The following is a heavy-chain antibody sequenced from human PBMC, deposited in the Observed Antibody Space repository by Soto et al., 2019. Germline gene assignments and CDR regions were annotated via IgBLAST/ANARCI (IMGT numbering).Heavy chain of an antibody. J-gene: IGHJ2*01. CDR1: GFTYTNYW. V-gene: IGHV3-7*01. CDR3: AREYWYFDL. Sequence: DVQLVESGGGLVQPGGSLRLSCAASGFTYTNYWMDWVRQAPGKGLEWVANINQDGSEKYYVDSVKGRFTISRDNAKKSLDLQIDSLRAEETAVYFCAREYWYFDLWGRGTLVTVSS. CDR2: INQDGSEK.